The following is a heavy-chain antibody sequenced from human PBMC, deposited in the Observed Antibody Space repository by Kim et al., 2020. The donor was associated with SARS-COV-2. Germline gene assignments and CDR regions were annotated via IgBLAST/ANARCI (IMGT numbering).Heavy chain of an antibody. V-gene: IGHV2-70*17. CDR3: ARIRCYCGGTSCQAAYFDY. CDR2: IDWDDDK. J-gene: IGHJ4*02. Sequence: SGPTLVKPTQTLTLTCTFSGFALSTSAMCVSWIRQPPGKALEWLARIDWDDDKFYSTSLKTRLTISKDTSKNQVVLTMTNMDPVDTATYYCARIRCYCGGTSCQAAYFDYWGQGILVTVSS. CDR1: GFALSTSAMC. D-gene: IGHD2-2*01.